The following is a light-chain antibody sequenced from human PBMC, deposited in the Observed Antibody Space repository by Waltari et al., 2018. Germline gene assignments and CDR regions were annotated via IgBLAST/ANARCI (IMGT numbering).Light chain of an antibody. CDR1: NIGSKS. V-gene: IGLV3-21*04. Sequence: SYVLTQPPSVSVAPGKTARITCGGNNIGSKSVNWYQQKPGRAPVLVIYYDSDRPSGIPARCAGSNSGNTATLTISRVEAGDEADYYCHVWDSGSAQPAVVFGGGTKLTVL. CDR3: HVWDSGSAQPAVV. J-gene: IGLJ2*01. CDR2: YDS.